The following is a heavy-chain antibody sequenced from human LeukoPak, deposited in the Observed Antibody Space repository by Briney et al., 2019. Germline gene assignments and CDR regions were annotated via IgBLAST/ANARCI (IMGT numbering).Heavy chain of an antibody. J-gene: IGHJ4*02. CDR1: GFTFSSYG. V-gene: IGHV3-30*02. Sequence: PGGSLRLSCAASGFTFSSYGMHWVRQAPGKGLEWVAFIRYDGSNRYYADSVKGRFTISRDNSKNTLYLQMNSLRAEDTAVYYCAKDRGSYFDYWGQGILVTVSS. D-gene: IGHD1-26*01. CDR2: IRYDGSNR. CDR3: AKDRGSYFDY.